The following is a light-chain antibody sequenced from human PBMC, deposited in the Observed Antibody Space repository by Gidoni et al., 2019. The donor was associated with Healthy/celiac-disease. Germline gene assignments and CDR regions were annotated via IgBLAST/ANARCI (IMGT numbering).Light chain of an antibody. CDR2: QDS. CDR1: NLGDNY. CDR3: QAWDSSTVV. Sequence: SYELTQPPSVSVSPGQTASITCPVGNLGDNYACWYQQKPGQSPVLVIYQDSKGPSGIPERFSGSNSWNTATLTISGTQAMDEADYYCQAWDSSTVVFGGGTKLTVL. J-gene: IGLJ2*01. V-gene: IGLV3-1*01.